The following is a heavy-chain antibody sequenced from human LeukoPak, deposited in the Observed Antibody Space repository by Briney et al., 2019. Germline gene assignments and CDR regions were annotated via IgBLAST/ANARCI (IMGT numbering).Heavy chain of an antibody. CDR3: ARRIYNGHYQDAFDI. CDR2: IIPNSGGT. CDR1: GYTFTSYG. D-gene: IGHD2-15*01. V-gene: IGHV1-2*02. Sequence: ASVKVSCKASGYTFTSYGISWVRQAPGQGLEWMGWIIPNSGGTNYAQKFQGRITMTRDTSIDTAYMELSRLRSDDTAVYYCARRIYNGHYQDAFDIWGQGTMVTVSS. J-gene: IGHJ3*02.